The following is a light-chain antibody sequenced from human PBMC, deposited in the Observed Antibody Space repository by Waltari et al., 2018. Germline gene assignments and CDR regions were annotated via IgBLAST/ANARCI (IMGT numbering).Light chain of an antibody. J-gene: IGKJ1*01. Sequence: EIVLTQSPGTLSLSPGERATLSCRASQSVSRYLAWYQQKPGQAPRLLIDGASSRATGIPDRFSGSGSGTDFSLNISRLEPEDFAVYYCQNHERLPAMFGQGTKVEIK. CDR3: QNHERLPAM. CDR2: GAS. V-gene: IGKV3-20*01. CDR1: QSVSRY.